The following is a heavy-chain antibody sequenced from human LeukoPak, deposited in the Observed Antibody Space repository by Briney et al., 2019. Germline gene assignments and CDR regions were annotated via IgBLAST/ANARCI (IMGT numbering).Heavy chain of an antibody. V-gene: IGHV1-46*01. CDR2: INPSGGST. J-gene: IGHJ4*02. CDR3: ARGPNGYSGYDSLGFDY. D-gene: IGHD5-12*01. Sequence: ASVKVSCKASGYTFTSYYMHRVRQAPGQGLEWMGIINPSGGSTSYAQKFQGRVTMTRDTSTSTVYMELSSLRSEDTAVYYCARGPNGYSGYDSLGFDYWGQGTLVTVSS. CDR1: GYTFTSYY.